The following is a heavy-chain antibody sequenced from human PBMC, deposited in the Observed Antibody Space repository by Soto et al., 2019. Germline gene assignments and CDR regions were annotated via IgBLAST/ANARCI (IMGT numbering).Heavy chain of an antibody. CDR3: VHPRSTVQIPPT. CDR1: GFTFSMFS. V-gene: IGHV3-64D*06. Sequence: GGSLRLSCSVSGFTFSMFSMHWVRQAPGKGLEYVSGISSNGDSTYYADSVKGRFTISRDNSKNTLYLQMSSLRAVDTAVYYCVHPRSTVQIPPTWGQGTLVTVSS. CDR2: ISSNGDST. J-gene: IGHJ5*02. D-gene: IGHD4-17*01.